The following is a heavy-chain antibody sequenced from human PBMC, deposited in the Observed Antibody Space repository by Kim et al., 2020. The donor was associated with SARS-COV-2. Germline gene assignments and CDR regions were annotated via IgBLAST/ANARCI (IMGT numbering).Heavy chain of an antibody. CDR2: IYYDGST. Sequence: SETLSLTCTVSGGSITPYFWSWVRQPPGKGLEWIGYIYYDGSTNYNPYNPSLKSRIAMSVDRTQNQFSLRLSSATDPDTSISYCARHYCVNGICLVFDF. V-gene: IGHV4-59*08. CDR3: ARHYCVNGICLVFDF. J-gene: IGHJ4*01. CDR1: GGSITPYF. D-gene: IGHD2-8*01.